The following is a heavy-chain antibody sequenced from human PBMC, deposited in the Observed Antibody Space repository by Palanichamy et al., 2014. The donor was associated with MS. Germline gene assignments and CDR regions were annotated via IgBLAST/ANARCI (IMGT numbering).Heavy chain of an antibody. CDR2: TYHRSKWYD. CDR3: ARGRSWPLDY. CDR1: DSVSSNSAA. J-gene: IGHJ4*02. Sequence: QVQLQQSGPGLVNALADPLTHLCHLRDSVSSNSAAWHWIRQSPSRGLEWLGRTYHRSKWYDDYAASVKSRITFNPDTSKNQSSLQLNSVTPEDTAVYYCARGRSWPLDYWGQGTLVIVSS. V-gene: IGHV6-1*01.